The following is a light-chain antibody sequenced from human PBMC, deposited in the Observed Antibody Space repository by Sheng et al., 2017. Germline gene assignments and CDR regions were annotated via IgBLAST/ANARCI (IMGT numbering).Light chain of an antibody. J-gene: IGLJ1*01. CDR3: CSYRTSATYV. Sequence: QSALTQPASVSGSPGQSITISCTETSSDVGGYNYVSWYQQHPGKAPKLMIYDVSNRPSGVSSRFSGSKSDDTASLTISGLQAEDEADYFCCSYRTSATYVLGSVTKLTVL. V-gene: IGLV2-14*03. CDR2: DVS. CDR1: SSDVGGYNY.